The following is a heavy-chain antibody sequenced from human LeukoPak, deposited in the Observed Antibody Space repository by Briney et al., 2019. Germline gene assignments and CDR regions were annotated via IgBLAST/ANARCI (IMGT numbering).Heavy chain of an antibody. Sequence: GGSLRLSCAASGFTFSSYAMSWVRQAPGKGLEWVSAISGGGGSTYYADSVKGRFTISRDNSKNTLYLQMNSLRAEDTAVYYCAKVPWYSSSRPFDYWGQGTLVTVSS. J-gene: IGHJ4*02. CDR3: AKVPWYSSSRPFDY. D-gene: IGHD6-13*01. V-gene: IGHV3-23*01. CDR2: ISGGGGST. CDR1: GFTFSSYA.